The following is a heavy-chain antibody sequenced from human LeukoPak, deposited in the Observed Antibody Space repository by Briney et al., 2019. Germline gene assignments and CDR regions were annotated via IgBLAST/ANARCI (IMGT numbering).Heavy chain of an antibody. J-gene: IGHJ6*02. CDR3: AREVSTYYDFWSGPRTLYYGMDV. CDR1: GYTFTSYY. Sequence: ASVTVSCKASGYTFTSYYMHWVRQAPGQGLEWVGILNPSGGSTSYAQKFQGRVTMTRDTSTCTVYMELSSLRSEDTAVYYCAREVSTYYDFWSGPRTLYYGMDVWGQGTTVTVSS. V-gene: IGHV1-46*01. CDR2: LNPSGGST. D-gene: IGHD3-3*01.